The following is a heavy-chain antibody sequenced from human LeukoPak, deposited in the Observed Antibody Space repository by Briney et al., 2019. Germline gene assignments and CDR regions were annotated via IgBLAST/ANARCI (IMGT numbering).Heavy chain of an antibody. CDR3: ARGRISNWGFEGTLFDA. D-gene: IGHD7-27*01. CDR2: ITHSGGT. V-gene: IGHV4-59*01. Sequence: SETLSLTCTVSGGSLNSCYWSWIRQPPGKGLEWIGFITHSGGTDFDSSLGGRVTISVDTSKNQFSLRLTSMTAADTAVYFCARGRISNWGFEGTLFDAWGQGVLVTVSS. J-gene: IGHJ4*02. CDR1: GGSLNSCY.